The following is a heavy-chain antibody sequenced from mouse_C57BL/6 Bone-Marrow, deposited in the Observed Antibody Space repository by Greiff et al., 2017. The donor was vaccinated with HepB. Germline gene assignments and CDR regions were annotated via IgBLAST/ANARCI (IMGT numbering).Heavy chain of an antibody. J-gene: IGHJ3*01. CDR1: GYTFTSYW. V-gene: IGHV1-50*01. CDR3: ARAYYGYDRGAY. CDR2: IDPSDSYT. Sequence: QVQLQQPGAELVKPGASVKLSCKASGYTFTSYWMQWVKQRPGQGLEWIGEIDPSDSYTNYNQKFKGKATLTVDTSSSTAYMQLSSLTSEDSAVYYCARAYYGYDRGAYWGQGNLVAVSA. D-gene: IGHD2-9*01.